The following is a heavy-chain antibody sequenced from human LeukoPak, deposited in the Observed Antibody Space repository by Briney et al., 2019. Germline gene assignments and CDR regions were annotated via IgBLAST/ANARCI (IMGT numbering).Heavy chain of an antibody. CDR3: ARYYPGYSSSLAFFDY. Sequence: PGGSLRLSCAASGFTFSDYYMSWIRQAPGKGLEWVSYISSSGSTIYYADSVKGRFTISRDNAKNSLYLQMNSLRAEDTALYHCARYYPGYSSSLAFFDYWGQGTLVTVSS. D-gene: IGHD6-13*01. CDR1: GFTFSDYY. CDR2: ISSSGSTI. J-gene: IGHJ4*02. V-gene: IGHV3-11*01.